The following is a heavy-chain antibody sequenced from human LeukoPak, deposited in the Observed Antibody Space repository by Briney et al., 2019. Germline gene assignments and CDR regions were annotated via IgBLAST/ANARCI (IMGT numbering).Heavy chain of an antibody. Sequence: SETLSLICAVDGVSLNNYYWSWSRQPPGKGLEWIGEIQQSTRSNYNPSLKSRATISADTSKKHLFLKLTSVTAADTAVYYCVRGYSRVLIDYWGQGTLVTVSS. V-gene: IGHV4-34*01. CDR1: GVSLNNYY. J-gene: IGHJ4*02. D-gene: IGHD6-25*01. CDR2: IQQSTRS. CDR3: VRGYSRVLIDY.